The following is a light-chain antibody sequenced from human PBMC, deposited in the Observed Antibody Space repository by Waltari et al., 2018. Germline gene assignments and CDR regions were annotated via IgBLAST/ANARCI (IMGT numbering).Light chain of an antibody. Sequence: DIQMTQSPSTLSASVGDRVTITCRASQSITRWQAWYQQKPGKAPKLLIYKASILESGVPSRFSGGGSGTEFTLTISSLQPDDFATYYCQHYDSYSATFGRGTKVEIK. J-gene: IGKJ4*02. CDR1: QSITRW. CDR2: KAS. CDR3: QHYDSYSAT. V-gene: IGKV1-5*03.